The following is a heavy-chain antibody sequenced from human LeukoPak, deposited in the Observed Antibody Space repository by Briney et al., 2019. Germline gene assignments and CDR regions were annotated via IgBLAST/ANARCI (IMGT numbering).Heavy chain of an antibody. V-gene: IGHV4-38-2*01. CDR3: ARTRYCSGATCYSPELFDS. D-gene: IGHD2-15*01. Sequence: PSETLSLTCAVSGYSISTGYHWGWIRQSPGTGLEGIGRTYHSGNTYYNPSLKRRVTISMDTSMNQFSLPVTSVTAADTAVYYCARTRYCSGATCYSPELFDSWGQGTLVTVSS. J-gene: IGHJ4*02. CDR2: TYHSGNT. CDR1: GYSISTGYH.